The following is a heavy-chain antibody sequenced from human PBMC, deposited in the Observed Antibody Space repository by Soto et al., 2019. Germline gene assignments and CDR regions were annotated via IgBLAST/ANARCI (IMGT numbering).Heavy chain of an antibody. V-gene: IGHV4-39*01. CDR2: IYYSGST. D-gene: IGHD3-9*01. Sequence: SETLSLTCTVSGGSISSSSYYWGWIRQPPGKGLEWIGSIYYSGSTYYNPSLKSRVTISVDTSKNQFSLKLSSVTAADTAVYYCASLTYDILTGYYIGGWVDYWGQGTLVTVSS. CDR1: GGSISSSSYY. CDR3: ASLTYDILTGYYIGGWVDY. J-gene: IGHJ4*02.